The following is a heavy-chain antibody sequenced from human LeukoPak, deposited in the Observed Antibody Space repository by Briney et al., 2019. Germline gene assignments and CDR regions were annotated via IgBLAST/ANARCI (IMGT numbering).Heavy chain of an antibody. J-gene: IGHJ4*02. Sequence: GGSLSLSCAASGFPFRDYYLSWIRQAPGKGLEWGSYISSSGSTIYYADSVKGRFTISRDNAKNSLYLQMNSLRAEDTAVYYCARDLEPSSGSTFDYWGQGTLVTVSS. CDR3: ARDLEPSSGSTFDY. CDR1: GFPFRDYY. D-gene: IGHD3-3*01. V-gene: IGHV3-11*01. CDR2: ISSSGSTI.